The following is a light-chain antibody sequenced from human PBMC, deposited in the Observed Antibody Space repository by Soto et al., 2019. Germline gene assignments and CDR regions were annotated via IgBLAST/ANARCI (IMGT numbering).Light chain of an antibody. V-gene: IGLV2-14*01. CDR2: DVS. Sequence: QSALTQPASVSGSPGQSITISCTGTSSDVGGYNYVSWYQQHPGKAPKLMIYDVSNRPSGVSNRFSGSKSGNTASLTISGLQAEDETDYYCSSYTTISPHVVFGGGTKSPS. CDR3: SSYTTISPHVV. J-gene: IGLJ2*01. CDR1: SSDVGGYNY.